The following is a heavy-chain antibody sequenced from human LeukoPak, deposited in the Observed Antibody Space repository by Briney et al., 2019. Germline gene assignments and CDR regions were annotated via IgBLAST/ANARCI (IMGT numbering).Heavy chain of an antibody. V-gene: IGHV3-30*04. Sequence: GGSLRLSCAASGFTFSSYAMHWVRQAPGKGLEWVAVISYDGSNKYYADSVKGRFTISRDNSKNTLYLQMNSLRAEDTAVYYCARGPTTVTTTKRFYYYYGMDVWGQGTTVTVSS. CDR2: ISYDGSNK. J-gene: IGHJ6*02. D-gene: IGHD4-17*01. CDR3: ARGPTTVTTTKRFYYYYGMDV. CDR1: GFTFSSYA.